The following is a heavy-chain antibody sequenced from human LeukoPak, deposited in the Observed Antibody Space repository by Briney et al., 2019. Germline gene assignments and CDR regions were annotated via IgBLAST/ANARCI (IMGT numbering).Heavy chain of an antibody. CDR3: ARCSSRRSASDY. CDR1: GFTFSSHW. V-gene: IGHV3-7*01. Sequence: QPGGSLRLSCAASGFTFSSHWMIWVRQAPGKGLEWVANIRQDGTEIYCVDSVKGRFTISRDNAKNSLYLQMNSLRADDTAVYYCARCSSRRSASDYWGQGTLVTVSS. J-gene: IGHJ4*02. CDR2: IRQDGTEI. D-gene: IGHD3-10*02.